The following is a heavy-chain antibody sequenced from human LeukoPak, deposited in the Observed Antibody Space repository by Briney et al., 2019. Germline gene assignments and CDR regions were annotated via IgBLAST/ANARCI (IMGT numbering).Heavy chain of an antibody. CDR2: INHSGST. Sequence: SETLSLTCAVYGRSFSGYYWSWIRQPPGKGLEWIGEINHSGSTNYNPSPKGRVTISADPSNNQFSLKLSSVTAADTAVYYCAREEDYSNSGYWYFDLWGRGTLVTVSS. D-gene: IGHD4-11*01. CDR3: AREEDYSNSGYWYFDL. J-gene: IGHJ2*01. CDR1: GRSFSGYY. V-gene: IGHV4-34*01.